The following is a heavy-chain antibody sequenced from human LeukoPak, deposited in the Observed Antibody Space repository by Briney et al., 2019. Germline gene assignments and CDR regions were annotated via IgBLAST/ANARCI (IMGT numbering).Heavy chain of an antibody. V-gene: IGHV4-4*07. CDR2: FYTSGSN. CDR1: GASINSYS. Sequence: SETLSLTCTVSGASINSYSWGWIRQPAGRPLGWIGRFYTSGSNDYNPSLRSRVTMSVDTSRNQQFSLKLSSVTAADTAVYYCVRPDSGGGAFDIWGQGTMVIVSS. D-gene: IGHD6-19*01. J-gene: IGHJ3*02. CDR3: VRPDSGGGAFDI.